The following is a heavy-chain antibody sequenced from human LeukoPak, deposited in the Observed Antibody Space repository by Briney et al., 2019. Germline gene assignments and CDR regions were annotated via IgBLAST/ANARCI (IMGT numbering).Heavy chain of an antibody. CDR3: LMFGSSGS. CDR2: INPDGTVK. Sequence: GGSLRLSCTASRFTFSSNWMGWFRQAPGKGLEWVANINPDGTVKFYVGSVKGRFTISRDNAKNSLYLQMNSLRVEETAVYYCLMFGSSGSWGQGTLVTVSS. D-gene: IGHD3/OR15-3a*01. V-gene: IGHV3-7*05. J-gene: IGHJ5*02. CDR1: RFTFSSNW.